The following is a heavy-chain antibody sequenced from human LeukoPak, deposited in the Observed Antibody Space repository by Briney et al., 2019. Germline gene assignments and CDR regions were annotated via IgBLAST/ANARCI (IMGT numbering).Heavy chain of an antibody. CDR3: ANFEPGYTSSWYAEF. CDR2: ISSRGTTK. V-gene: IGHV3-48*01. J-gene: IGHJ4*02. Sequence: GGSLRLSCEVSGFTFSSSRMNWVRQAPGKGLEWVSYISSRGTTKHYADSAKGRFTISRDNAKNALYLQMNSLRVEDTAVYYCANFEPGYTSSWYAEFWGQGTLVTVSS. CDR1: GFTFSSSR. D-gene: IGHD6-13*01.